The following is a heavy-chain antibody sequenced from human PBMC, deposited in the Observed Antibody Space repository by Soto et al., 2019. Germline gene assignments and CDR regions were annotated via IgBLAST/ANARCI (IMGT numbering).Heavy chain of an antibody. J-gene: IGHJ4*02. CDR3: ARRWAEAAGHEFDY. CDR2: IYYNGNT. Sequence: SETLSLTCTVSGGSISSYYWVWIRQPPGKGLEWIGYIYYNGNTYYNPSLKSRVTISLDTSKNQFSLKLSSVTAADTAVYYCARRWAEAAGHEFDYWGQGTLVTVSS. CDR1: GGSISSYY. V-gene: IGHV4-59*08. D-gene: IGHD6-13*01.